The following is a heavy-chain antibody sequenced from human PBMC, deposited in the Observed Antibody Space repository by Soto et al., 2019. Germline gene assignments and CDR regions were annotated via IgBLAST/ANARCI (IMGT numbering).Heavy chain of an antibody. D-gene: IGHD3-22*01. CDR1: GYTFTSYG. CDR3: ARAGDYYDSSGYILLTLDY. J-gene: IGHJ4*02. V-gene: IGHV1-18*01. CDR2: ISAYNGNT. Sequence: ASVKVSCKASGYTFTSYGISWVRQAPGQGLEWMGWISAYNGNTNYAQKLQGRVTMTTDTSTSTAYMELRSLRSEDTAVYYCARAGDYYDSSGYILLTLDYWGQGTLVTVSS.